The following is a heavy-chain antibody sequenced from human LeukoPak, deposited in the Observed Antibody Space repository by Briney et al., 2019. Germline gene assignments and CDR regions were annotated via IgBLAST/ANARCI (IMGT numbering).Heavy chain of an antibody. V-gene: IGHV3-23*01. D-gene: IGHD3-10*01. CDR1: GFTFSSYA. CDR3: AKWGSGSYYKGSFDY. CDR2: FSGSGEST. Sequence: PGGSLRLSCAASGFTFSSYAMSWVRQAPGKGLEWVSTFSGSGESTYYADSVKGRFTISRDNSKNTLYLQMNSLKAEDTAVYYCAKWGSGSYYKGSFDYWGQGTLVTVSS. J-gene: IGHJ4*02.